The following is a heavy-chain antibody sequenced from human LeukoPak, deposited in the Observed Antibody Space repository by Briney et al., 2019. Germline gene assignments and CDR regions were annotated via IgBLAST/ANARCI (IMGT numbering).Heavy chain of an antibody. Sequence: SETLSLTCSVSGASISGYYWSWIRQPAAKGLEWLGRIYTSGSANYNPSLKSRLTMSIDTSKNQFSLKLSSVTAADTAVYFCARVRFYEPLGALDLWGQGTMVTVSS. CDR2: IYTSGSA. CDR3: ARVRFYEPLGALDL. CDR1: GASISGYY. J-gene: IGHJ3*01. V-gene: IGHV4-4*07. D-gene: IGHD3-16*01.